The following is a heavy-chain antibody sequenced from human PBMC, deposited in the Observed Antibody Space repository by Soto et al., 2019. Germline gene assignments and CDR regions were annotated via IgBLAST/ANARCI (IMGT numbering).Heavy chain of an antibody. CDR3: ARDEYDILAGYSTPTFDY. CDR1: GYTFTSYG. V-gene: IGHV1-18*01. CDR2: ISAYNGST. J-gene: IGHJ4*02. Sequence: GASVKVSCKASGYTFTSYGISWVRQAPGQGLEWMGWISAYNGSTNYAQKVQGRVNMTTDTFTSTAYMELRRLRSDDTAVYYCARDEYDILAGYSTPTFDYWGQGTLVTVSS. D-gene: IGHD3-9*01.